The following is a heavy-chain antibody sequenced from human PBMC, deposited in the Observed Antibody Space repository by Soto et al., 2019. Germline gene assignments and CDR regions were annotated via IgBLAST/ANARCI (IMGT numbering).Heavy chain of an antibody. J-gene: IGHJ4*02. CDR1: VFTFVDYA. D-gene: IGHD6-19*01. V-gene: IGHV3-9*01. CDR2: ISWNSGSI. CDR3: AKSHTTSGWYVTTDY. Sequence: GWSLRLSCAPSVFTFVDYAMHWVRQAPGEGLEWVSAISWNSGSIDYADSVKGRFTISRDNAKNSLYLQMNSLRAEDTALYYCAKSHTTSGWYVTTDYWGQGTRVTVSS.